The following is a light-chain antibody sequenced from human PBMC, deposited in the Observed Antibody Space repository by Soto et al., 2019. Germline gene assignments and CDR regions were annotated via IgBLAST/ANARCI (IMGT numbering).Light chain of an antibody. CDR2: GVS. CDR3: TSYTSSSTLRV. V-gene: IGLV2-14*01. CDR1: SSDVGSYNY. J-gene: IGLJ3*02. Sequence: QSALTQPASVSGSPGQSITISCTGTSSDVGSYNYVSWYQQHPGKAPKLIIYGVSNRPSGVSNRFSGSKSGNTASLTISVLQAEDEADYYCTSYTSSSTLRVFGGGTKRTVL.